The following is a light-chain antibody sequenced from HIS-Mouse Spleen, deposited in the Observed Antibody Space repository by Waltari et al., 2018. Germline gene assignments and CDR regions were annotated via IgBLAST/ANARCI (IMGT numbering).Light chain of an antibody. CDR3: AAWDDSLSGVV. Sequence: QSVLTQPPSASGTPGQRVTISCSGSSSNIGSNYVYWYQQHPGTAPELLIDRNKQRPSGVPYRFTGHKSCTSASLASSGLRSEDETDYYCAAWDDSLSGVVFGGGTKLAVL. V-gene: IGLV1-47*01. J-gene: IGLJ2*01. CDR2: RNK. CDR1: SSNIGSNY.